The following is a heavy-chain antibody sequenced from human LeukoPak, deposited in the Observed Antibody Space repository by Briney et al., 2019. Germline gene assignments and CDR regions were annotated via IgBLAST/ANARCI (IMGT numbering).Heavy chain of an antibody. D-gene: IGHD1-26*01. CDR1: GFTFSGSS. CDR2: IWYDGSNK. J-gene: IGHJ4*02. V-gene: IGHV3-33*06. Sequence: GGSLRLSCAASGFTFSGSSMHWVRQAPGKGLEWVAVIWYDGSNKNYVDSVKGRFTISRDNPKNTLYLQMNSLRAEDTAVYYCAKETSSGNFVTIDCWGQGALVTVSS. CDR3: AKETSSGNFVTIDC.